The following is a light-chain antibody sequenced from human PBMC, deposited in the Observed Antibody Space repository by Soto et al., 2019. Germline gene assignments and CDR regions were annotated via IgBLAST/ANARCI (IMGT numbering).Light chain of an antibody. CDR1: QTISSNN. J-gene: IGKJ4*01. V-gene: IGKV3-20*01. CDR2: SAS. CDR3: QQYGDSPLT. Sequence: EIVFTQSPGTLSLSPGERATLRCRASQTISSNNLAWYQHKPGQAPRLLIYSASSRATGIPDRISGSGSGTDFTLTISRLEPEDFAVYHCQQYGDSPLTFGGGTKVEIK.